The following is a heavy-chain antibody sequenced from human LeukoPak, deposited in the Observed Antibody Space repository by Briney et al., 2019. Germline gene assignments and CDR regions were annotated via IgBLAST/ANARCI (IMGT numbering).Heavy chain of an antibody. J-gene: IGHJ6*02. V-gene: IGHV3-21*01. D-gene: IGHD3-16*02. CDR2: ISSSSSYI. CDR3: ARESNDYVRGSYRDIHYYGMDV. CDR1: GFTFSSYS. Sequence: GGSLRLSCAASGFTFSSYSMNWVRQAPGKGLEWVSSISSSSSYIYYADSVKGRFTISRDNAKNSLYLQMNSLRAEDTAVYYCARESNDYVRGSYRDIHYYGMDVWGQGTTVTVSS.